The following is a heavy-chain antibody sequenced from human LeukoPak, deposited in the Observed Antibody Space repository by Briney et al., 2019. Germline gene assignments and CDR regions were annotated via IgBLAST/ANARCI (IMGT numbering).Heavy chain of an antibody. D-gene: IGHD3-10*01. CDR1: GGSISGSSYY. V-gene: IGHV4-61*01. Sequence: SETLSLTCTVSGGSISGSSYYWSWIRQPPGKGLEWIGYIYYSGSTNYNPSLKSRVTISVDTSKNQFSLKLSSVTAADTAVYYCARERGNYYGSGSYPPYFDYWGQGTLVTVSS. CDR3: ARERGNYYGSGSYPPYFDY. CDR2: IYYSGST. J-gene: IGHJ4*02.